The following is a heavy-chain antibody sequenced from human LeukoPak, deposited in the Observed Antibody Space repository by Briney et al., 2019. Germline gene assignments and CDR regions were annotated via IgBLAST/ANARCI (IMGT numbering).Heavy chain of an antibody. CDR2: IYPGDSDT. V-gene: IGHV5-51*01. CDR1: GYTFHSYW. Sequence: GESLQISCKGSGYTFHSYWIAWVRQMPGKGLEWMGIIYPGDSDTRYSPSFQGQVTISADKSISTAYLQWSSLKASDTAMYYCARHRYTRGPRVGNYGMDVWGQGTTVTVSS. D-gene: IGHD3-10*01. J-gene: IGHJ6*02. CDR3: ARHRYTRGPRVGNYGMDV.